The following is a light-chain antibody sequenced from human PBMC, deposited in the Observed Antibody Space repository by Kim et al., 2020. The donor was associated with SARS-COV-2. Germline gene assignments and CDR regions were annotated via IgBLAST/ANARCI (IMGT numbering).Light chain of an antibody. CDR2: GAS. V-gene: IGKV3-20*01. CDR3: QQYGSSPPTYT. CDR1: ESVSSSY. J-gene: IGKJ2*01. Sequence: PGERASPSCRASESVSSSYLGWYQQKPGQAPRLLIYGASSRATGIPDRFSGSGSGTDFTLTISRLESEEFAVYYCQQYGSSPPTYTFGQGTKLEI.